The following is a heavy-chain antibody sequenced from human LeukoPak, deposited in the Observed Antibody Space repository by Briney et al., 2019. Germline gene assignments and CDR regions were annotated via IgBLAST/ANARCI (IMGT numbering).Heavy chain of an antibody. D-gene: IGHD1-26*01. CDR3: ARAVIVGATAADY. V-gene: IGHV1-2*02. Sequence: GASVKVSCKASGYTFTGHYMHWVRQAPGQGLEWMGWINPNSGGTNYAQKFQGRVTMTRDTSISTAYMELSRLRSDDTAVYYCARAVIVGATAADYWGQGTLATVSS. CDR2: INPNSGGT. CDR1: GYTFTGHY. J-gene: IGHJ4*02.